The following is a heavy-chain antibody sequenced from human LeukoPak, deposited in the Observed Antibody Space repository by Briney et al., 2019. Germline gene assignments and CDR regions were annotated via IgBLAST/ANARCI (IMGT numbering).Heavy chain of an antibody. CDR3: AAVGGDVMIPPALFYYYGMDV. V-gene: IGHV1-2*02. CDR1: GYTFTGYY. D-gene: IGHD3-16*01. J-gene: IGHJ6*02. CDR2: INPNSGGT. Sequence: ASVKVSCKASGYTFTGYYMHWVRQAPGQGLEWMGWINPNSGGTNYAQKFQGRVAMTRDTSISTAYMELSSLRSDDTAVYYCAAVGGDVMIPPALFYYYGMDVWGQGSTVTVSS.